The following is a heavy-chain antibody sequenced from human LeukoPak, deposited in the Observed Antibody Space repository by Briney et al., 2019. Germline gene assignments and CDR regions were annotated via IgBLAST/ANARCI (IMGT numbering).Heavy chain of an antibody. D-gene: IGHD6-13*01. J-gene: IGHJ4*02. CDR2: ISAYNGNT. V-gene: IGHV1-18*01. Sequence: GASVKVSCKASGYTFTSYGISWVRQAPGQGLEWMGWISAYNGNTNYAQKLQGRVTMTTDTSTSTAYMELRSLRSDDTAVYYCARDGWQQLFPHYFDYWGQGTLVTVSS. CDR3: ARDGWQQLFPHYFDY. CDR1: GYTFTSYG.